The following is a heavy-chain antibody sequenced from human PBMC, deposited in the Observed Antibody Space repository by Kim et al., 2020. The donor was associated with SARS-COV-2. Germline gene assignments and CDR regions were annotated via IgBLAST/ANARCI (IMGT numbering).Heavy chain of an antibody. CDR2: IKQDGSEK. CDR1: GFTFSSYW. Sequence: GGSLRLSCAASGFTFSSYWMSWVRQAPGKGLEWVANIKQDGSEKYYVDSVKGRFTISRDNAKNSLYLQMNSLRAEDTAVYYCARVTVYYYDSSGYYYGLYYFDYWGQGTLVTVSS. CDR3: ARVTVYYYDSSGYYYGLYYFDY. J-gene: IGHJ4*02. V-gene: IGHV3-7*01. D-gene: IGHD3-22*01.